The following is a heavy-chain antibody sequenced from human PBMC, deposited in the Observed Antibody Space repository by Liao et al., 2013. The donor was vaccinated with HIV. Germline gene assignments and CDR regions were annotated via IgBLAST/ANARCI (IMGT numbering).Heavy chain of an antibody. J-gene: IGHJ4*02. CDR2: INHSGST. CDR1: GGSFSGYY. V-gene: IGHV4-34*01. Sequence: QVQLQQWGAGLLKPSETLSLTCAVYGGSFSGYYWSWIRQPPGKGLEWIGEINHSGSTNYNPSLKSRVTISVDTSKNQFSLKLSSVTAADTAVYYCARERHPYYYDSSGYQYCDYWGQGTLVTVSS. CDR3: ARERHPYYYDSSGYQYCDY. D-gene: IGHD3-22*01.